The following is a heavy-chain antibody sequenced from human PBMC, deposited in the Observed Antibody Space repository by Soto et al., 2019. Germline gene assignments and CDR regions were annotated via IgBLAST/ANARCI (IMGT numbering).Heavy chain of an antibody. Sequence: QLQLVQSGPEAKKPGASVKVSCKASGYTFATSTISWLRQDPGQGPEWMGWIKAYSGNTNYAQKLQGRLTMTTDTSTSTAYMELRSLTTDDTAIYYCAIADYGDDDYWGQGTLVTVSS. V-gene: IGHV1-18*01. CDR3: AIADYGDDDY. CDR1: GYTFATST. CDR2: IKAYSGNT. J-gene: IGHJ4*02. D-gene: IGHD4-17*01.